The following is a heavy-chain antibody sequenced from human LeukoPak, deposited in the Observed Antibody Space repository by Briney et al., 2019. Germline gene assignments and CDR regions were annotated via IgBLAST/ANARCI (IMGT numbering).Heavy chain of an antibody. CDR1: GGPISSGGYY. Sequence: SQTLSLTCTVSGGPISSGGYYWSWLRQHPGKGLEWIGYIYYSGSTYYNPSLKSRVTISVDTSKNQFSLKLSSVTAADTAVYYCARVAVAGTRYYFDYWGQGTLVTVSS. J-gene: IGHJ4*02. V-gene: IGHV4-31*03. CDR3: ARVAVAGTRYYFDY. D-gene: IGHD6-19*01. CDR2: IYYSGST.